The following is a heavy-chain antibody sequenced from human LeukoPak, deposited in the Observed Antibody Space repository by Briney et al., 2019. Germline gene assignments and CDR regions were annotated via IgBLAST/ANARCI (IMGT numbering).Heavy chain of an antibody. CDR1: GGTFSSYA. CDR2: IIPILGIA. Sequence: SVKVSCKASGGTFSSYAISWVRQAPGQGLEWMGRIIPILGIANYAQKFQGSVTITADKSTSTAYMELSSLRSEDTAVYYCAPENWNGAGALFDYWGQGTLVTISS. D-gene: IGHD1-1*01. J-gene: IGHJ4*02. CDR3: APENWNGAGALFDY. V-gene: IGHV1-69*04.